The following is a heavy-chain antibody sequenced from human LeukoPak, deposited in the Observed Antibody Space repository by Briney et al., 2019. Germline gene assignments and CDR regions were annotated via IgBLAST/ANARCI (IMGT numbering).Heavy chain of an antibody. V-gene: IGHV4-59*01. CDR2: IYYTGST. CDR1: GGSISSYF. CDR3: ARAGRWEGRPHAFDI. J-gene: IGHJ3*02. D-gene: IGHD1-26*01. Sequence: SETLSLTCTISGGSISSYFWSWIRQPPGKGLEWIGYIYYTGSTNYNPSLKSRVIISLDTSKNQFSLKLSSVTAADTAVYYCARAGRWEGRPHAFDIWGQGTMVTVSS.